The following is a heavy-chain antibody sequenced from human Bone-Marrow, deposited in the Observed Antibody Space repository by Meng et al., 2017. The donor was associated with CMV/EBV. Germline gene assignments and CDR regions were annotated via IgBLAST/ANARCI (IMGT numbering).Heavy chain of an antibody. Sequence: ASVKVSCKASGGTFSSYTISWVRQAPGQGLEWMGWINPNSGGTNYAQKFQGRVTMTRDTSISTAYMELSRLRSDDTAVYYCARVGAKEYYYYGMDVWGQGTTVTFSS. J-gene: IGHJ6*02. V-gene: IGHV1-2*02. CDR3: ARVGAKEYYYYGMDV. CDR1: GGTFSSYT. CDR2: INPNSGGT.